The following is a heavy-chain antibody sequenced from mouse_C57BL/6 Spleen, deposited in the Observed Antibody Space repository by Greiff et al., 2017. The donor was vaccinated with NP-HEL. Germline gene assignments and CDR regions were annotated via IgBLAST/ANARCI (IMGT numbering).Heavy chain of an antibody. CDR2: ISSGGSYT. CDR3: ARPITYFDY. Sequence: EVKLVESGGDLVKPGGSLKLSCAASGFTFSSYGMSWVRQTPDKRLEWVATISSGGSYTYYPDSVKGRFTISRDNAKNTLYLQMSSLKSEDTAMYYCARPITYFDYWGQGTTLTVSS. V-gene: IGHV5-6*01. D-gene: IGHD1-1*01. J-gene: IGHJ2*01. CDR1: GFTFSSYG.